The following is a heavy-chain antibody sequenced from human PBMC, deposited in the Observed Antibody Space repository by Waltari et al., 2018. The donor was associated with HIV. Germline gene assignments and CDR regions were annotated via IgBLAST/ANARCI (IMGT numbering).Heavy chain of an antibody. CDR2: ISAYNGNT. D-gene: IGHD6-13*01. Sequence: QVQLVQSGAEVKKPGASVKVSCKASGYTFTRYGITCVRQAPGQGLEWMGWISAYNGNTNYAQKLQGRVTMTTDTSTSTAYMELRSLRSDDTAVYYCARVDSSWYYTGNWFDPWGQGTLVTVSS. CDR1: GYTFTRYG. CDR3: ARVDSSWYYTGNWFDP. V-gene: IGHV1-18*01. J-gene: IGHJ5*02.